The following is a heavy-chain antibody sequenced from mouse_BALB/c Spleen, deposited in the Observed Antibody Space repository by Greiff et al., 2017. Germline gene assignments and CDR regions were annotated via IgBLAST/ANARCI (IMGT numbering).Heavy chain of an antibody. J-gene: IGHJ4*01. D-gene: IGHD1-1*01. CDR3: ARRDYGSNAMDY. Sequence: VQLQQPGAELVKPGASVKLSCKASGYTFTSYWMHWVKQRPGQGLEWIGEINPSNGRTNYNEKFKSKATLTVDKSSSTAYMQLSSLTSEDSAVYYCARRDYGSNAMDYWGQGTSGTVSS. CDR2: INPSNGRT. CDR1: GYTFTSYW. V-gene: IGHV1S81*02.